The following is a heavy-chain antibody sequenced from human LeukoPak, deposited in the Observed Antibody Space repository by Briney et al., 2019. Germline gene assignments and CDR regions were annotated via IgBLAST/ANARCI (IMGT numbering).Heavy chain of an antibody. Sequence: PGASLRLSCVASGFTFSSYGMHWVRQAPGKGLEWVAAVWYDGSNKYYADSVKGRFTISRDNSKNTLYLQMNSLRADDTAVYYCARIPWVGEFLGGDYWGQGTLVTVSS. J-gene: IGHJ4*02. CDR3: ARIPWVGEFLGGDY. CDR2: VWYDGSNK. D-gene: IGHD3-10*01. CDR1: GFTFSSYG. V-gene: IGHV3-33*01.